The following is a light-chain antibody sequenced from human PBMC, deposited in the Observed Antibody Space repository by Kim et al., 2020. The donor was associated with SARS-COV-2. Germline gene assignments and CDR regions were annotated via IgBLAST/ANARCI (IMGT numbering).Light chain of an antibody. J-gene: IGLJ3*02. Sequence: SPGQTASITCSGDKLGDKYACWYQQKPGQSPVLVIYQDSKRPSGIPERFSGSNSGNTATLTISGTQAMDEADYYCQAWDSSTAVFGGGTKLTVL. CDR1: KLGDKY. CDR2: QDS. CDR3: QAWDSSTAV. V-gene: IGLV3-1*01.